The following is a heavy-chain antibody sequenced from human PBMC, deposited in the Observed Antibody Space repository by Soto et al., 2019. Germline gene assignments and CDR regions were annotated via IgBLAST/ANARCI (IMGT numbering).Heavy chain of an antibody. CDR2: ISYDGSNK. CDR3: AKDYDFWSGYRASHYYGMDV. CDR1: GFTFSSYG. D-gene: IGHD3-3*01. Sequence: GGSLRLSCAASGFTFSSYGMHWVCQAPGKGLEWVAVISYDGSNKYYADSVKGRFTISRDNSKNTLYLQMNSLRAEDTAVYYCAKDYDFWSGYRASHYYGMDVWGQGTTVTVSS. V-gene: IGHV3-30*18. J-gene: IGHJ6*02.